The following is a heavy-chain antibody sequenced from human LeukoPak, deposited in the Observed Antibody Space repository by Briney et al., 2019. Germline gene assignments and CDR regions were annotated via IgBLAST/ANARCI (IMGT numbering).Heavy chain of an antibody. J-gene: IGHJ4*02. D-gene: IGHD3-10*01. CDR1: GFTLSRYW. V-gene: IGHV3-7*02. CDR3: AASITMFDY. Sequence: RGSLRLSCAAPGFTLSRYWMSWVRQAPGKGLEWVANIKEDGTVKYYVESVKGRFTISRDNAKNSLYLQMNSLRAEDTAVYYCAASITMFDYWGQGTLVTVSS. CDR2: IKEDGTVK.